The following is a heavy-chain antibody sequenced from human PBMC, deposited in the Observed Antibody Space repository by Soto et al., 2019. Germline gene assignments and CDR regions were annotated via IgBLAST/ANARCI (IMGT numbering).Heavy chain of an antibody. CDR3: ARVKVQILSSGWYGGDDI. D-gene: IGHD6-19*01. V-gene: IGHV3-23*01. J-gene: IGHJ3*02. CDR1: GFTFSTYS. CDR2: IRDSGHST. Sequence: EVQLLESGGGLVQPGGSLRLSCAASGFTFSTYSMTWVRQAPGKGLEWVSTIRDSGHSTHYADSVRGRFAISRDNSKNTLFLQMNSLRAEDTAVYYCARVKVQILSSGWYGGDDIWGQGTMVTVSS.